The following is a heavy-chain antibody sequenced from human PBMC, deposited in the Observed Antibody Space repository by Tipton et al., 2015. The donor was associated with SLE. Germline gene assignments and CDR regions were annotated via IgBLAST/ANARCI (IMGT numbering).Heavy chain of an antibody. CDR2: IYSGGST. V-gene: IGHV3-66*02. CDR1: GFSVSSNY. J-gene: IGHJ6*02. CDR3: ASRGVYYGMDV. Sequence: SLRLSCAASGFSVSSNYMSWVRQAPGKGLEWVSVIYSGGSTYYADSVKGRFTISRDNSKNTLYLQMNSLRAEDTAVYYCASRGVYYGMDVWGQGTTVTVSS. D-gene: IGHD3-10*01.